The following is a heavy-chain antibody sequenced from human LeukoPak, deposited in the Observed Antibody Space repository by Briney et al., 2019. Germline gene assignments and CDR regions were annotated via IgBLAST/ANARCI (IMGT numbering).Heavy chain of an antibody. V-gene: IGHV3-9*01. D-gene: IGHD6-13*01. CDR3: AKDIRGAAAGTGLKYYYYYGMDV. Sequence: GGSLRLSCAAFGFTFDDYAMHWVRQAPGKGLEWVSGISWNSGSIGYADSVKGRFTISRDNAKNSLYLQMNSLRAEDTALYYCAKDIRGAAAGTGLKYYYYYGMDVWGQGTTVTVSS. J-gene: IGHJ6*02. CDR1: GFTFDDYA. CDR2: ISWNSGSI.